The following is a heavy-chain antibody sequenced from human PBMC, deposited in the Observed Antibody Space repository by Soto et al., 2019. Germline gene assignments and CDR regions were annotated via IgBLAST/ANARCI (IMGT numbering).Heavy chain of an antibody. CDR3: ASRYCSSTSCYTEFDY. V-gene: IGHV1-69*13. CDR2: TIPIFGTA. Sequence: GASVKVSCKASGGTFSSYAISWVRQAPGQGLEWMGGTIPIFGTANYAQKFQGRVTITADESTSTAYMELSSLRSEDTAVYYCASRYCSSTSCYTEFDYWGQGTLVTVSS. CDR1: GGTFSSYA. J-gene: IGHJ4*02. D-gene: IGHD2-2*02.